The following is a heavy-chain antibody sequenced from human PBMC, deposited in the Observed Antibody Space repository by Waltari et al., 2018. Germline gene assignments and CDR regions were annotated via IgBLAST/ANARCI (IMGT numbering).Heavy chain of an antibody. D-gene: IGHD1-26*01. V-gene: IGHV4-34*01. CDR3: ARAWISLILGATSAFDI. J-gene: IGHJ3*02. Sequence: QVQLQQWGAGLLKPSETLSLTCAVYGGSFSGYYWSWIRQPPGKGLEWIGEINHSGSTNYNPSLKSRVTISADTSKNQFSLKLSSVTAADTAVYYCARAWISLILGATSAFDIWGQGTMVTVS. CDR1: GGSFSGYY. CDR2: INHSGST.